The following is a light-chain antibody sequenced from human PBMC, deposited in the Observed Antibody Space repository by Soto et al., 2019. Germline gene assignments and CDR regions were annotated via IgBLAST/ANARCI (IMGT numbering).Light chain of an antibody. CDR3: TSYTTNKTPL. CDR1: SSDVCGYNY. J-gene: IGLJ2*01. Sequence: QSALTQPASVSGSPGQSITISCTGTSSDVCGYNYVSWYQQHPGKAPKLMIYDVSSRPSGVSNRFSGSKSGNTASLTISGLLSEDEADYYCTSYTTNKTPLFGGGTKLTVL. V-gene: IGLV2-14*03. CDR2: DVS.